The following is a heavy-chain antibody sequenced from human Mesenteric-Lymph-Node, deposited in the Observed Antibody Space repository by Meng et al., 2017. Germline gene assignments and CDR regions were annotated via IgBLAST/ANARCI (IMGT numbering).Heavy chain of an antibody. CDR3: AKDYNRELDP. V-gene: IGHV3-23*01. D-gene: IGHD1-26*01. J-gene: IGHJ5*02. CDR2: ISGSGGST. CDR1: GFTFSSYA. Sequence: GESLKISCAASGFTFSSYAMSWVRQAPGKGLEWVSAISGSGGSTYYADSVKGRFTISRDNSKNTLYLQMNSLRAEDTAVYYCAKDYNRELDPWGQGTLVTVSS.